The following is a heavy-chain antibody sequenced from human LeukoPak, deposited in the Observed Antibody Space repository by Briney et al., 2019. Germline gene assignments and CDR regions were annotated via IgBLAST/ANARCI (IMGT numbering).Heavy chain of an antibody. J-gene: IGHJ6*03. Sequence: SETLSLTCSVSGASMRNFYWSWIRQPPGEGLEWIGYIDYTGSTSYNPSLKSRVTISVDTSKNQFSLKLSSVTAADTAVYYCARVRSEGTPEYDFWSGYYSPVGPLGYYYYYMDVWGKGTTVTVSS. D-gene: IGHD3-3*01. CDR2: IDYTGST. CDR1: GASMRNFY. CDR3: ARVRSEGTPEYDFWSGYYSPVGPLGYYYYYMDV. V-gene: IGHV4-59*01.